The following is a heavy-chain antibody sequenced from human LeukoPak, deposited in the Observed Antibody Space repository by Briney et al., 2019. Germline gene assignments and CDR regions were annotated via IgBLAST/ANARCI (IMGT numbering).Heavy chain of an antibody. CDR2: IRYDGSNK. CDR3: AKEEGIAVAGTTYYNYGMDA. Sequence: GGSLRLSCAACGFTFTNYAMHWVRQAPGKGLEWVAFIRYDGSNKYYADSVKGRFTISRHNSKNTLYLPMNSQRARDTAVYYCAKEEGIAVAGTTYYNYGMDAWGQGTPVTVSS. J-gene: IGHJ6*02. CDR1: GFTFTNYA. D-gene: IGHD6-19*01. V-gene: IGHV3-30*02.